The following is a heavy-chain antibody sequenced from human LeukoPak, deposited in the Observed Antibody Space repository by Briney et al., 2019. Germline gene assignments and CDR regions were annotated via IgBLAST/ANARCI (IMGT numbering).Heavy chain of an antibody. J-gene: IGHJ4*02. V-gene: IGHV4-59*11. CDR2: IYYSGST. Sequence: SETLSLTCTVSGDSISSHYWSWIRQPPGKGLEWIGYIYYSGSTNYNPSLKSRVTISVDTSKNQFSLKLSSVTAADTAVYYCARLYSSSASSDYWGQGTLVTVSS. CDR3: ARLYSSSASSDY. D-gene: IGHD6-6*01. CDR1: GDSISSHY.